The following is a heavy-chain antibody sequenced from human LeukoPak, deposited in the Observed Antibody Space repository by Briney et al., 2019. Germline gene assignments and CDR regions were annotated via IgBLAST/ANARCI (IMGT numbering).Heavy chain of an antibody. CDR2: ISSSGSTI. D-gene: IGHD3-10*01. J-gene: IGHJ2*01. CDR3: AILLWFGETTRYFDL. V-gene: IGHV3-11*01. CDR1: GFTFSDYY. Sequence: GGSLRLSCAASGFTFSDYYMSWIRQAPGKGLEWVSYISSSGSTIYYADSVKGRFTISRDNAKNSLYLQMNSLRAEDTAVYYCAILLWFGETTRYFDLWGRGTLVTVSS.